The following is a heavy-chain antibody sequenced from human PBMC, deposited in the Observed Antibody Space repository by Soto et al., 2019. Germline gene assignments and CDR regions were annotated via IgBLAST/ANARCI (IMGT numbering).Heavy chain of an antibody. J-gene: IGHJ6*02. CDR1: GFTVSSDS. Sequence: EVQLVETGGDLIQPGGSPRLSCAASGFTVSSDSMTWVRQAPGKGLEWISIIYSDNNTAYADSVKGRFSTSRDTSKNILYLQMNSLRAEDTAEYYCARHYSAMGVWGQGTTVTVSS. CDR3: ARHYSAMGV. V-gene: IGHV3-53*02. CDR2: IYSDNNT.